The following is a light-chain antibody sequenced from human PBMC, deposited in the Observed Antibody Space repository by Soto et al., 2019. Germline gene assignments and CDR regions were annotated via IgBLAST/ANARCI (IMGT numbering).Light chain of an antibody. CDR1: QSISDT. Sequence: EIVMTQSPATLSVSPGGRVTLSCRASQSISDTIAWYQQKPGQAPRLLMYDASTRATGISARFSGSGSGTEFTLTISSLQSEDFAVYYCQQYHNWPITFGQGTRLEIK. CDR2: DAS. CDR3: QQYHNWPIT. J-gene: IGKJ5*01. V-gene: IGKV3-15*01.